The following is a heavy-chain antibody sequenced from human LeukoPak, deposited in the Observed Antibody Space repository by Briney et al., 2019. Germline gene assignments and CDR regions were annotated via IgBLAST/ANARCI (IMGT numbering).Heavy chain of an antibody. CDR3: AREDTNFQSGGYSYALDY. V-gene: IGHV1-18*01. J-gene: IGHJ4*02. CDR1: GYTFTSYG. Sequence: GASVKVSCKASGYTFTSYGISWVRQAPGQGLEWMGWISAYNGNTNYAQKLQGRVTMTTDTSTSTAYMELRSLRSDDTAVYYCAREDTNFQSGGYSYALDYWGQGTLVTVSS. CDR2: ISAYNGNT. D-gene: IGHD5-18*01.